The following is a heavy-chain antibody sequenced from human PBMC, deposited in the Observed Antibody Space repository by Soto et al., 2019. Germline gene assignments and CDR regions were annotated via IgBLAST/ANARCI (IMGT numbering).Heavy chain of an antibody. CDR3: AKDQLTYLEYSSRYFQH. D-gene: IGHD6-6*01. CDR2: ISGSGGNT. V-gene: IGHV3-23*01. Sequence: EVQLLESGGGLVQPGGSLRLSCAASGFTFSSYAMSWVRQAPGKGLEWVSAISGSGGNTYYADSVKGRFTISRDNSKNTLYRQMNSLRAEDTAVYYCAKDQLTYLEYSSRYFQHWGQGTLVTVSS. CDR1: GFTFSSYA. J-gene: IGHJ1*01.